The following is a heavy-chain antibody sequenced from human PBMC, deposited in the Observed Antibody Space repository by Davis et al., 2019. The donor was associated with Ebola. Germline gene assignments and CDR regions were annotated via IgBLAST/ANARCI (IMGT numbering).Heavy chain of an antibody. CDR3: ARYTDYGMDV. CDR2: MSGSGGST. J-gene: IGHJ6*04. Sequence: PGSSWRSPWEPLGSTFGSYAMSWVPQAPGKGLEWVSAMSGSGGSTYYADSVKGRFTISRDNSKNTLYLQMNSLRAEATAVYYSARYTDYGMDVWGKGTTVTVSS. CDR1: GSTFGSYA. D-gene: IGHD5-12*01. V-gene: IGHV3-23*01.